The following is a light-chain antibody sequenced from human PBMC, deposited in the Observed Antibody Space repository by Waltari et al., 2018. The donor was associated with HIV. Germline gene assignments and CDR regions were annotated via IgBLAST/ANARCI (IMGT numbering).Light chain of an antibody. Sequence: DIQMTQSPSSLSASVGDRVTITCRASQSISSYLNWYQQKPGKAPNLLIYAASSLQSGVPPRFSGSGSGTDFTLTISGLQPEDAATYHCQQTYSIPLTFGQGTKVEI. CDR3: QQTYSIPLT. CDR1: QSISSY. V-gene: IGKV1-39*01. J-gene: IGKJ4*01. CDR2: AAS.